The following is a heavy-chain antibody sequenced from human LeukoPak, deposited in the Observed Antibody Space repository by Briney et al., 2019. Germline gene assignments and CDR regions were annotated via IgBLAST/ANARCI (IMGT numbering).Heavy chain of an antibody. CDR2: IYHSGST. CDR1: GGSISSGGYY. CDR3: ASPPAYKELAARMDY. Sequence: PSETLSLTYTVSGGSISSGGYYWSWSRQPPGKGLEWTGYIYHSGSTYYNPSLKSRVTISVDRSKNQFSLKLSSVTAADTAVYYCASPPAYKELAARMDYWGQGTLVTVSS. J-gene: IGHJ4*02. D-gene: IGHD6-6*01. V-gene: IGHV4-30-2*01.